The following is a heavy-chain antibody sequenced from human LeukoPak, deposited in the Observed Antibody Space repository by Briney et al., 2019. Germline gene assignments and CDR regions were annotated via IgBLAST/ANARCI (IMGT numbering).Heavy chain of an antibody. V-gene: IGHV3-7*01. J-gene: IGHJ4*02. CDR2: IKQDGSEK. CDR1: GFTFSRYW. Sequence: GGSLRLSCAASGFTFSRYWMSWVRQAPGKGLEWVASIKQDGSEKYYVDSVKGRFTISRDNAKNSLYLQMNSLRAEDTAVYYYAVEMALIDYWGQGTLVTVSS. D-gene: IGHD5-24*01. CDR3: AVEMALIDY.